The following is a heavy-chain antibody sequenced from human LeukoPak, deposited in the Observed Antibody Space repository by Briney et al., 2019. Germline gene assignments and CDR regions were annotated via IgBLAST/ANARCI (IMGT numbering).Heavy chain of an antibody. D-gene: IGHD3-22*01. CDR3: ARDSGDTRYYYDSSGYYPGYFDF. J-gene: IGHJ4*02. V-gene: IGHV3-33*01. CDR1: GFSFNTYG. CDR2: IWYDGSSK. Sequence: GRSLRLSCAASGFSFNTYGMHWVRQAPGKGLEWVAIIWYDGSSKYSADSVKGRFTISRDNSKNTLYLQMNSLRAEDTAVYYCARDSGDTRYYYDSSGYYPGYFDFWGQGTPVTVSS.